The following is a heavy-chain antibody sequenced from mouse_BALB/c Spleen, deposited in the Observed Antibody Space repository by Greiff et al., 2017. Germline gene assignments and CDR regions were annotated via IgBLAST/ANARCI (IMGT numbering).Heavy chain of an antibody. CDR3: ARRHYYAMDY. Sequence: EVQLQQSGPGLVKPSQSLSLTCTVTGYSITSDYAWNWIRQFPGNKLEWMGYISYSGSTSYNPSLKSRISITRDTSKNQFFLQLNSVTTEDTATYYCARRHYYAMDYWGQGTSVTVSS. V-gene: IGHV3-2*02. J-gene: IGHJ4*01. CDR1: GYSITSDYA. CDR2: ISYSGST.